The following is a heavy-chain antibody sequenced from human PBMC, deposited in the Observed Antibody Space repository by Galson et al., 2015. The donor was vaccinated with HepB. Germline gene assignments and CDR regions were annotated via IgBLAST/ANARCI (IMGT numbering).Heavy chain of an antibody. Sequence: QSGAEVKKPGESLKISCKASGYNLTNHWIGWVRQLPGKGLEWMGIIYPGDSDTRYSPSFQGQVSISVDNSINTAFLLWRSLRASDSAIYYCARRGGTSDFSFYSLDVWGQGTTVTVS. CDR1: GYNLTNHW. CDR3: ARRGGTSDFSFYSLDV. V-gene: IGHV5-51*01. J-gene: IGHJ6*02. CDR2: IYPGDSDT. D-gene: IGHD1-26*01.